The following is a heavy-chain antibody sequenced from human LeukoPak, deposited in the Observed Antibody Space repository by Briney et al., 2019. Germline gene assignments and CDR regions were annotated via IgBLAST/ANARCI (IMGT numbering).Heavy chain of an antibody. V-gene: IGHV1-18*01. D-gene: IGHD1-26*01. CDR2: ISAYNGNK. J-gene: IGHJ3*02. CDR3: ARDLEWELLAFDI. CDR1: GYTFTSYG. Sequence: ASVKVSCKASGYTFTSYGISWVRQAPGQGLELMGWISAYNGNKNYAQKLQGRVTMTTDTSTSTAYMELRSLKSDDTAVYYCARDLEWELLAFDIWGQETMVTVSS.